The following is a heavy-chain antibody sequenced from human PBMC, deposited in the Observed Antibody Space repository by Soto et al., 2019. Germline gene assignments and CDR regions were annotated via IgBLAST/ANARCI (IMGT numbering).Heavy chain of an antibody. CDR2: INSDGSST. Sequence: GGSLRLSYAASGFTFSTNWMHWVRQAPGKGLVWVSRINSDGSSTSYADSVKGRFTVSRDNAKSTLYLQVNSLTADDTAIYYCLIAYCGGDCSAWGQGTPVTVSS. J-gene: IGHJ5*02. D-gene: IGHD2-21*02. CDR1: GFTFSTNW. CDR3: LIAYCGGDCSA. V-gene: IGHV3-74*01.